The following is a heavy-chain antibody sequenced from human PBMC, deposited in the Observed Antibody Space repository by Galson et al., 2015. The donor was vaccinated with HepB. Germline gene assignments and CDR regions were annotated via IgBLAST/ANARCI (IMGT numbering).Heavy chain of an antibody. CDR1: GHTFTNDH. CDR2: IDPSGGTT. CDR3: AGNYYGSGSYHNAFDI. J-gene: IGHJ3*02. Sequence: SVKVSCKATGHTFTNDHVHWVRQAPGQGLEWMGIIDPSGGTTSYAQRLQGRVTMTRDTSTSTVYMELSSLRSEDTAVYYCAGNYYGSGSYHNAFDIWGQGTMVTVSS. V-gene: IGHV1-46*04. D-gene: IGHD3-10*01.